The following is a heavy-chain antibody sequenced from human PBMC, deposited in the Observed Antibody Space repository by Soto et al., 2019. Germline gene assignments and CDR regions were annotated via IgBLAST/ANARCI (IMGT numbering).Heavy chain of an antibody. D-gene: IGHD4-17*01. V-gene: IGHV3-53*04. J-gene: IGHJ3*01. CDR1: GFDVSSNY. Sequence: EVQLVESGGGLVQSGGSLRLSCAASGFDVSSNYMSWVRQAPGKGLEWVSLIYSGGTTYYADSVKGRFTISRHSSKNTLYLQRNSLRVEDTAVYYCAGRTYGWGQGTMVTVSA. CDR2: IYSGGTT. CDR3: AGRTYG.